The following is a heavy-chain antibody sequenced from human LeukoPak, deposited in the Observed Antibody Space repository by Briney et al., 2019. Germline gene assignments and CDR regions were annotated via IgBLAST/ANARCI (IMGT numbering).Heavy chain of an antibody. V-gene: IGHV4-59*01. Sequence: SETLPLTCTVSGGSISSNYWSWIRQPPGEGLEWIGYIYYSGSTIYNPSLKSRVTISVDTSKNQFSLKLSSVTAADTAVYYCAREGGSGYSVDYWGLGTLVTVSS. J-gene: IGHJ4*02. CDR2: IYYSGST. CDR3: AREGGSGYSVDY. D-gene: IGHD3-22*01. CDR1: GGSISSNY.